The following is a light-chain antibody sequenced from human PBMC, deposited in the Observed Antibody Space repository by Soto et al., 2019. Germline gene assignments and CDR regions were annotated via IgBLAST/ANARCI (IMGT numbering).Light chain of an antibody. J-gene: IGKJ1*01. CDR3: QQYYSYPWT. V-gene: IGKV1-8*01. Sequence: AIRMTQSPSSFSASTGDRGTITCRASQGISNYLAWYQQKPGKAPKLLIYAASTLQSGVPSRFSGSGSGTDFTLTINCLQSEDFATYYCQQYYSYPWTFGQGTKVEIK. CDR2: AAS. CDR1: QGISNY.